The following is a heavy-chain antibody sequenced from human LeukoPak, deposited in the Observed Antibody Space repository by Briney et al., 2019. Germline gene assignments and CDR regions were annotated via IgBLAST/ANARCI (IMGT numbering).Heavy chain of an antibody. D-gene: IGHD6-25*01. CDR2: INHSGSN. J-gene: IGHJ5*02. V-gene: IGHV4-34*01. CDR1: GGSFSGYY. CDR3: ARVGYSSGYDP. Sequence: SETLSLTCAVYGGSFSGYYWNWIRQPPGKGLEWIGEINHSGSNKYNPSLKSRVTISVDTSKNQFYLKLSSLTAAVTAVYYCARVGYSSGYDPWGQGTLVTVSS.